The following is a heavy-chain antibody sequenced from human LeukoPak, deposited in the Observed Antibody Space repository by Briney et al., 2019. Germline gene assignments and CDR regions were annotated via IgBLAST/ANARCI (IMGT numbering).Heavy chain of an antibody. J-gene: IGHJ4*02. CDR2: ISAYNGNT. CDR3: ARMYYDILTGYYYFDY. Sequence: ASVKVSYKASGYTFTIYGISWVRQAPGQGLEWMGWISAYNGNTKYAQKLQGRVTMTTDTSTSTAYMELRSLRSDDTAVYYCARMYYDILTGYYYFDYWGQGPLVTVSS. CDR1: GYTFTIYG. V-gene: IGHV1-18*04. D-gene: IGHD3-9*01.